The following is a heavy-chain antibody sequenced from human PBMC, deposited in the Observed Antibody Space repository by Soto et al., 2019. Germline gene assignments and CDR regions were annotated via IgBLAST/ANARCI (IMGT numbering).Heavy chain of an antibody. CDR3: ARDPPLSMIVVVGVDDF. V-gene: IGHV3-21*02. CDR2: ISSSSTFK. Sequence: EVQLVESGGGLVKPGGSLRLSCAASGFTFSNYNMNWVRQAPGKGLEWVSSISSSSTFKNYADSVKGRFTISRDNDKNSVYLHMSILGAQDTPVYYCARDPPLSMIVVVGVDDFWGQGTLVTVSS. CDR1: GFTFSNYN. D-gene: IGHD3-22*01. J-gene: IGHJ4*02.